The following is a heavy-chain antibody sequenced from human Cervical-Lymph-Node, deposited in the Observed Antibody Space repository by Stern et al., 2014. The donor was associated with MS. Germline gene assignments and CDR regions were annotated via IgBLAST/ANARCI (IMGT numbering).Heavy chain of an antibody. CDR2: IDWDDDK. J-gene: IGHJ4*02. Sequence: QITLKESGPALVKPTQTLTLTCTFSGFSLSTSGMRVSWIRQPPGKALEWLARIDWDDDKFYSTSLKTKLTISKDTSKNQVVLTMTNMDPWDTATYYCARMGDSSGYGFDYWGQGTLVTVSS. D-gene: IGHD3-22*01. V-gene: IGHV2-70*04. CDR1: GFSLSTSGMR. CDR3: ARMGDSSGYGFDY.